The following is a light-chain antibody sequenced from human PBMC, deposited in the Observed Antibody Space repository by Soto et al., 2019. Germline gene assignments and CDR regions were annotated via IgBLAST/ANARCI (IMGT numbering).Light chain of an antibody. CDR1: QSVSSY. CDR2: DAS. V-gene: IGKV3-11*01. CDR3: QQRSNWPPYT. J-gene: IGKJ2*01. Sequence: ELVLTQSPATLSLSPGDRATLSCRASQSVSSYLACYQQKPGQAPRLLIYDASNRATGIPARFSGSGSGTDFTITISSLEPEDFAVYYCQQRSNWPPYTFVQGTKLEIK.